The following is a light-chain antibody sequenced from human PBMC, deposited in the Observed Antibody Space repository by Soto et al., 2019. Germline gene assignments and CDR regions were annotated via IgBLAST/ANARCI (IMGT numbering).Light chain of an antibody. CDR1: QNIRSW. CDR3: QQYNSHSLYS. CDR2: LAS. V-gene: IGKV1-5*01. Sequence: DIQMTQSPSILSASVGDRVTITCRASQNIRSWLAWYQQKPGKAPKLLIYLASKLESGVPSRFSGSGSGTEYTLTISSLQPEDFATYYCQQYNSHSLYSFGQGTKLEIK. J-gene: IGKJ2*01.